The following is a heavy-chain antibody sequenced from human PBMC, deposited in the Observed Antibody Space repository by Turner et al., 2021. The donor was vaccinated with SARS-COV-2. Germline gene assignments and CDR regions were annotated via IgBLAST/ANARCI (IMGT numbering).Heavy chain of an antibody. CDR1: GGSISSYY. J-gene: IGHJ4*02. V-gene: IGHV4-59*01. D-gene: IGHD5-12*01. Sequence: QVQLQDSGPGLVKPSEPLSLTCTVSGGSISSYYWSWIRQPPGKGLEWIGYIYYSGSTNYNPSLKSRVTISIDTSKNQFSLKLSSVTAADTAVYYCARTDGYNYDYWGQGTLVTVSS. CDR2: IYYSGST. CDR3: ARTDGYNYDY.